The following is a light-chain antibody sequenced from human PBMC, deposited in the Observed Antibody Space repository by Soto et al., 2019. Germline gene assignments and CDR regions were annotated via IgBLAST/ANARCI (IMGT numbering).Light chain of an antibody. V-gene: IGKV3-15*01. J-gene: IGKJ2*01. CDR2: YAS. Sequence: IVMTQSPATLSVSPGERATLSCRASQSVSRNVAWYQQKPGQAPRLLIYYASTRATGIPARFSGRGSGTEFTLTISSLQSEDFAVYYCQQYNNWPPYTFGQGTKLEIK. CDR3: QQYNNWPPYT. CDR1: QSVSRN.